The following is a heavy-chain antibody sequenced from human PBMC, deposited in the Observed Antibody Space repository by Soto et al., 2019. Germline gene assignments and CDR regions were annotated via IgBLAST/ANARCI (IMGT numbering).Heavy chain of an antibody. CDR2: IKTKTEGEAT. J-gene: IGHJ6*02. Sequence: EVQLVESGGGLVKPGGSLRLSCAASDFTISNAWMNWVRQAPGKGLVWVGRIKTKTEGEATDYAAPLKGRFTISRDDSKNTLFLQLNSLKTEDTAVYYCTTGSVEGVWGQGARVTVSS. D-gene: IGHD2-15*01. CDR3: TTGSVEGV. CDR1: DFTISNAW. V-gene: IGHV3-15*07.